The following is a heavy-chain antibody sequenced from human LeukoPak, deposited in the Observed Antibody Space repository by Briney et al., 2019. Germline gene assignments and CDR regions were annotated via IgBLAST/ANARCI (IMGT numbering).Heavy chain of an antibody. CDR3: AREVGISGLIDY. CDR1: GGSINSYY. V-gene: IGHV4-38-2*02. J-gene: IGHJ4*02. CDR2: IYHSGST. D-gene: IGHD2-15*01. Sequence: SETLSLTCTVSGGSINSYYWSWIRQPPGKGLEWIGSIYHSGSTYYNPSLKSRVTISVDTSKNQFSLKLSSVTAADTAVYYCAREVGISGLIDYWGQGTLVTVSS.